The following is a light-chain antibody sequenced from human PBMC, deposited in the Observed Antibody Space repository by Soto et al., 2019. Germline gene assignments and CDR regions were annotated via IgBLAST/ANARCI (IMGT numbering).Light chain of an antibody. J-gene: IGKJ4*01. CDR2: GAF. Sequence: EIVLTQSPGTLSLSPGERATLSCRASQSVINSYLAWYKQKPGQAPRLLIYGAFSRDTGIPDRFSGSGSGTDFTLTISRLEPEDFAVYYCQQYRSSPLTFGGGTKVEIK. CDR1: QSVINSY. CDR3: QQYRSSPLT. V-gene: IGKV3-20*01.